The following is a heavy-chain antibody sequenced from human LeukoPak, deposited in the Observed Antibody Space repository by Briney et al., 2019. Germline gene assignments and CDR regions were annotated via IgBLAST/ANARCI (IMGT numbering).Heavy chain of an antibody. CDR2: ISGGGGST. Sequence: PGGSLRLSCAASGFTFRTYAMSWVRQAPGKGLEWVSAISGGGGSTYYADSVKGRFTISRDNSKNPLFLQMNSLRAEDTAVYYCAKDRYCGGGTCYWSYFDYWGQGTLVTVSS. J-gene: IGHJ4*02. CDR1: GFTFRTYA. D-gene: IGHD2-15*01. V-gene: IGHV3-23*01. CDR3: AKDRYCGGGTCYWSYFDY.